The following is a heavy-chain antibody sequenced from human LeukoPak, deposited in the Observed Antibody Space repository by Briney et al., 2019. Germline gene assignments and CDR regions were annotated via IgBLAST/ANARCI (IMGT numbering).Heavy chain of an antibody. CDR3: ARKYCSTTSCLFDN. J-gene: IGHJ4*02. V-gene: IGHV3-48*03. CDR2: ISSSGTTI. CDR1: GFTFNSYE. Sequence: TGGSLRLSCAASGFTFNSYEMNWVRQAPGKGLEWVSYISSSGTTIYYADSVKGRFTISRDNAKNSLYLQMNSLRAEDTAVYYCARKYCSTTSCLFDNWGQGTLVTVSS. D-gene: IGHD2-2*01.